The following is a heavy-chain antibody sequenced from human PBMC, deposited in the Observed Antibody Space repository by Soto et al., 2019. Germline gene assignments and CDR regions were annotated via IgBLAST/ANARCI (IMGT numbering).Heavy chain of an antibody. Sequence: QVQLQESGPGLVKPSQTLSLTCTVSGGSISSGYYYWSWIRQPPGKGLEWIGYIYYSGSTYYNPSLKSRVTISVDTSKNQFSLKLSSVTAADTAVYYCAREGVDYGDYDDYYYGMDVWGQGTTVTVSS. CDR2: IYYSGST. D-gene: IGHD4-17*01. CDR1: GGSISSGYYY. V-gene: IGHV4-30-4*01. CDR3: AREGVDYGDYDDYYYGMDV. J-gene: IGHJ6*02.